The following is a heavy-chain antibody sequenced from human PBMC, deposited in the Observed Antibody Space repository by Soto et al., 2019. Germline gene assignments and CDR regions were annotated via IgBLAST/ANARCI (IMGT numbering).Heavy chain of an antibody. Sequence: GGSLRLSCAASGFTFSSYAMRWVRQAPGKGLEWVSAISGSGGSTYYADSVKGRFTISGDNSKNTLYLQMNSLRAEDTAVYYCAKDPRLMSRGCYWGQGTLVTVSS. D-gene: IGHD2-8*01. V-gene: IGHV3-23*01. CDR3: AKDPRLMSRGCY. CDR2: ISGSGGST. J-gene: IGHJ4*02. CDR1: GFTFSSYA.